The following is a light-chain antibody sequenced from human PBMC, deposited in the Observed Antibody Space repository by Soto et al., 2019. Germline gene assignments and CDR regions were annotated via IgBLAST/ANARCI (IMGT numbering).Light chain of an antibody. J-gene: IGLJ3*02. CDR1: SIGSKS. CDR3: QVWDNSRGL. Sequence: SYELTQPPSVSVAPGQTATITCGRKSIGSKSVHWYQQRPGQAPVLVVFDDNNRPSGIPERFSGSNSGNTATLTISRIEAGDEADYYCQVWDNSRGLFGGGTKVTVL. CDR2: DDN. V-gene: IGLV3-21*02.